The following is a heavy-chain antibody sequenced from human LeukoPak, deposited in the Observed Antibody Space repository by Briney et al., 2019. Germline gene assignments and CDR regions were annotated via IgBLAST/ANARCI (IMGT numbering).Heavy chain of an antibody. Sequence: KPSETLSLTCTVSGGSISSYYWSWIRQPPGKGLEWIGYIDYSGSTKYNPSLKSRVSISVDTSKNQFSLKLSSVTAADTAVYYCARPLYYYGSGSYGYWGQGTLVTVSS. CDR3: ARPLYYYGSGSYGY. CDR1: GGSISSYY. J-gene: IGHJ4*02. CDR2: IDYSGST. V-gene: IGHV4-59*12. D-gene: IGHD3-10*01.